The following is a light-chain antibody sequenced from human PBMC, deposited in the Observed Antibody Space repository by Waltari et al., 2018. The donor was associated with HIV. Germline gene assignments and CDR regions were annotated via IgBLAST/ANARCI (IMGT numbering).Light chain of an antibody. CDR1: QSVNSN. CDR2: GTS. CDR3: HHYNNWRET. V-gene: IGKV3-15*01. J-gene: IGKJ1*01. Sequence: EILMTQSPATLSVSPGESATLSCRASQSVNSNLAWYQQKPGQTPRPLIYGTSTRATDIPARFSGSGSGTEFTLTISSLQSEDFAVYYCHHYNNWRETFGQGTKVEIK.